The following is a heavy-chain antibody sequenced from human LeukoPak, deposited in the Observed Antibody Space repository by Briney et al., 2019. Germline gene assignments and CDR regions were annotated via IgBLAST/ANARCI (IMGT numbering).Heavy chain of an antibody. D-gene: IGHD3-16*01. CDR1: GGSISSNSYY. CDR3: ARESGSYLWRSWLNP. V-gene: IGHV4-39*07. J-gene: IGHJ5*02. CDR2: IYYSGST. Sequence: SETLSLTCAVSGGSISSNSYYWGWLRQPPGKGLEWIGSIYYSGSTYYNPSLKSRVTISVDTSKNQFSLKLSSVTAADTAIYYCARESGSYLWRSWLNPWGQGTLVTVSS.